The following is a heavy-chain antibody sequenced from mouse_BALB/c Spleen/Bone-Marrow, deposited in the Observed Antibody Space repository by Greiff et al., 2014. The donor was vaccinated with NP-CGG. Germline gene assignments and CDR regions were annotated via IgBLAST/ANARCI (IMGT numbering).Heavy chain of an antibody. CDR3: ARDQVYYYGSSYGYFDV. CDR2: ISNLAYSI. V-gene: IGHV5-15*02. Sequence: DVMLVESGGGLVQPGGSRKLSCAASGFTFSDYGMAWVRQAPGKGPEWVAFISNLAYSIYYADTVTGRFTISRENAKNTLYLEMSSLRSEDTVMYYCARDQVYYYGSSYGYFDVWGAGTTVTVSS. J-gene: IGHJ1*01. D-gene: IGHD1-1*01. CDR1: GFTFSDYG.